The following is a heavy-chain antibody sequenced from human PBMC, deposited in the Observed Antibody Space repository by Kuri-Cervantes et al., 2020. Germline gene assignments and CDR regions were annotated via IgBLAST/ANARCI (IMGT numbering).Heavy chain of an antibody. CDR3: AKDEGSVPSKWFDP. CDR2: ISWHGDSS. Sequence: GGSLRLSCAASGFTFSSYSMNWVRQAPEKGLEWVSGISWHGDSSGYADSVKGRFTISRDNARTSLYLQMNSLRAEDTAFYYCAKDEGSVPSKWFDPWGQGTLVTVSS. CDR1: GFTFSSYS. D-gene: IGHD3-10*02. J-gene: IGHJ5*02. V-gene: IGHV3-9*01.